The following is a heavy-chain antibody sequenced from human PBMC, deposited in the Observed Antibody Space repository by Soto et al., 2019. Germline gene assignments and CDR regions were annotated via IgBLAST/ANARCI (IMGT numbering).Heavy chain of an antibody. CDR3: ATAAYSTSWYDF. V-gene: IGHV1-46*01. CDR1: EYMFTDYY. D-gene: IGHD2-2*01. J-gene: IGHJ5*01. Sequence: QVQLVQSGAEVQKPGASVKLSCKSSEYMFTDYYIHWVRQAPGQGLEWMGLINPSGGSTKYAQQLQDRVTMTRDTSTSTVYMESSSLRSDDTAVYYCATAAYSTSWYDFWGQGTLVTVSS. CDR2: INPSGGST.